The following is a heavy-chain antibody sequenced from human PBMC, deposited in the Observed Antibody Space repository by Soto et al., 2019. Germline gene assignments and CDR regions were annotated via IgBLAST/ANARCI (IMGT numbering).Heavy chain of an antibody. CDR2: ISYDGSNK. CDR1: GFTFSSYA. V-gene: IGHV3-30-3*01. CDR3: AREGYSGYDTIFDY. J-gene: IGHJ4*02. Sequence: PGGSLRLSCEASGFTFSSYAMHWVRQAPGKGLEWVAVISYDGSNKYYADSVKGRFTISRDNSKNTLYLQMNSLRAEDTAVYYCAREGYSGYDTIFDYWGQGTLVTVS. D-gene: IGHD5-12*01.